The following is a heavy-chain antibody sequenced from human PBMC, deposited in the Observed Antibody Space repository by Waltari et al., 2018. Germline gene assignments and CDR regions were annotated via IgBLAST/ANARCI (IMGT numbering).Heavy chain of an antibody. J-gene: IGHJ6*03. Sequence: QVQLQESGPGLVKPSETLSLTGTVSGGSISSYHCSWIRQPPGKGLEWIGYIYYSVSNNSNPSLKSRVTISVFTSKNQFSLKLSSVHATDAAVYYCAASDYDFWSGHLFYMDGWGKGTTVTISS. D-gene: IGHD3-3*01. CDR3: AASDYDFWSGHLFYMDG. CDR1: GGSISSYH. V-gene: IGHV4-59*01. CDR2: IYYSVSN.